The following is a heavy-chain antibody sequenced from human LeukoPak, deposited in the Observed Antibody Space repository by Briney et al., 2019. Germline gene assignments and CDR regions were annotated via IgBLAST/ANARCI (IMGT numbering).Heavy chain of an antibody. CDR1: GFTFSSYS. Sequence: GGSLRLSCAASGFTFSSYSMNWVRQAPGKGLEWVSSISSSSSYIYYADSVKGRFTISRDNAKNSLYLQMNSLRAEDTAVYYCAREYYGSGSYFIYYYYYMDVWGKGTTVTISS. J-gene: IGHJ6*03. V-gene: IGHV3-21*01. CDR2: ISSSSSYI. CDR3: AREYYGSGSYFIYYYYYMDV. D-gene: IGHD3-10*01.